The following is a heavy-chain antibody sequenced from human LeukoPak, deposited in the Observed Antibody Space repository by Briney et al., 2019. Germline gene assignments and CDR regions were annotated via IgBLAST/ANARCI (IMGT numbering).Heavy chain of an antibody. Sequence: EASVKVSCKASGYTFTSYYMHWVRQAPGQGLEWMGIINPSGGNTSYAQKFQGRVTMTRDTSTSTVYMELSSLRSEDTAVYYCARVLRMYWFDPWGQGTLVTVSS. CDR1: GYTFTSYY. CDR2: INPSGGNT. D-gene: IGHD2-15*01. CDR3: ARVLRMYWFDP. J-gene: IGHJ5*02. V-gene: IGHV1-46*01.